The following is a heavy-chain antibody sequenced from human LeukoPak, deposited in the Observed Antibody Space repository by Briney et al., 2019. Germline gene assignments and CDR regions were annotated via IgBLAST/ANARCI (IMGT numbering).Heavy chain of an antibody. J-gene: IGHJ4*02. CDR1: GFTLSRYW. Sequence: GGSLRLSCAASGFTLSRYWMSWVRQAPGKGLEWVANIKQDGSEKYYVDSVKGRFTISRDNAKDFLYLQMNSLRAEDTAVYYRARGPMGYCSSSSCHFDYWGQGTLVTVSS. D-gene: IGHD2-2*01. CDR3: ARGPMGYCSSSSCHFDY. V-gene: IGHV3-7*01. CDR2: IKQDGSEK.